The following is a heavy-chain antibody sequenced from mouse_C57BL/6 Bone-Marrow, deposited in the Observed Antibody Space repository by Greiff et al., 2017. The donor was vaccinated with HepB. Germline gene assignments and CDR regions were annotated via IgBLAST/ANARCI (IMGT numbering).Heavy chain of an antibody. CDR2: INPYNGGT. CDR1: GYTFTDYY. Sequence: EVKLMESGPVLVKPGASVKMSCKASGYTFTDYYMNWVKQSHGKSLEWIGVINPYNGGTSYNQKFKGKATLTVDKSSSTAYMELNSLTSEDSAVYYCAIDSSGYYYYAMDYWGQGTSVTVSS. CDR3: AIDSSGYYYYAMDY. D-gene: IGHD3-2*02. V-gene: IGHV1-19*01. J-gene: IGHJ4*01.